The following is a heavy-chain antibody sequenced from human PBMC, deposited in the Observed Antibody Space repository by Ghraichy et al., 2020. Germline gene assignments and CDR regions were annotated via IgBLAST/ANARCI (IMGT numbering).Heavy chain of an antibody. CDR1: GFNFTASW. V-gene: IGHV3-7*03. J-gene: IGHJ4*02. D-gene: IGHD5-24*01. CDR2: IKQDGSEK. CDR3: ARDRAYKSFDY. Sequence: GGSLRLSCAASGFNFTASWMNWVRQAPGKGLEWVAGIKQDGSEKYHVDPVKGRFTISRDNAKNSLYLQMNSLRVEDTAVYYCARDRAYKSFDYWARESWSPAPQ.